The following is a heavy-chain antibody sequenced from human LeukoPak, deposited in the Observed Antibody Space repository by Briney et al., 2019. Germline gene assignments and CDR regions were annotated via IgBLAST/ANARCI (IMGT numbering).Heavy chain of an antibody. CDR2: ITGSGYA. D-gene: IGHD6-6*01. J-gene: IGHJ6*01. CDR1: GFTFTSYA. V-gene: IGHV3-23*01. CDR3: AKDQRAEARSPYGTDV. Sequence: PGRSLTPSGAAAGFTFTSYATSWVRQAPGKVLGWVSEITGSGYAYYAESVRGRSTISRDNSKSALFLEMNSLRAEDTAVYYCAKDQRAEARSPYGTDVWGQGTTVTVSS.